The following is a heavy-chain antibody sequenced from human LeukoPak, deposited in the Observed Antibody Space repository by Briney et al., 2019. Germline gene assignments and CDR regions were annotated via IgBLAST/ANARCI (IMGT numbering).Heavy chain of an antibody. D-gene: IGHD3-10*01. Sequence: SETLSLTCTVSGYSISSGYYWGWIRQPPGKGLEWIGSIYHSGSTYYNPSLKSRVTISVDTSKNQFSLKLSSVTAADTAVYYCARSPYEILWFGEFWGQGTLVTVSS. J-gene: IGHJ4*02. CDR2: IYHSGST. CDR1: GYSISSGYY. CDR3: ARSPYEILWFGEF. V-gene: IGHV4-38-2*02.